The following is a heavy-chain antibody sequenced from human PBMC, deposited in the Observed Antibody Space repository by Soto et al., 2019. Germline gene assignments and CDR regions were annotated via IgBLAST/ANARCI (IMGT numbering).Heavy chain of an antibody. CDR3: LVTTSAVDI. CDR2: IKQGGIER. Sequence: ESGGDLAQPGGSLRLSCAASGFTLSNFWVNWVRQAPGKGLEWVANIKQGGIERNYVDSMKGRFTISRDDTKNSLFLQMNNLRVEDAAIYYCLVTTSAVDIWGRGTTVTVSS. J-gene: IGHJ3*02. CDR1: GFTLSNFW. D-gene: IGHD4-17*01. V-gene: IGHV3-7*01.